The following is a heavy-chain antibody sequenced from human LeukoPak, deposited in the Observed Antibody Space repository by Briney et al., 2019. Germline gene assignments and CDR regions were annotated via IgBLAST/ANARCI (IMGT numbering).Heavy chain of an antibody. CDR2: IYYSGNT. D-gene: IGHD3-16*01. V-gene: IGHV4-59*08. J-gene: IGHJ4*02. Sequence: PSETLSLTCTVSGGSISSYYWSWIRQPPGKGLEWIGYIYYSGNTNYNPSLKSRVTISVDTSKNQFSLKLSSVTAADTAVYYCARSYYDYVWGSYSEFDYWGQGTLVTVSS. CDR3: ARSYYDYVWGSYSEFDY. CDR1: GGSISSYY.